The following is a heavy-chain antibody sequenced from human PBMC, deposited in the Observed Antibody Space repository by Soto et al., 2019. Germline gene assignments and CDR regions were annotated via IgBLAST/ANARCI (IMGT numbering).Heavy chain of an antibody. Sequence: EVQLVESGGGLVQPGGSLRLSCEGSGFTFSSYWMHWVRQVPGKGLVWVSRINDDGDSTRYADSVKGRFTISRDTARKTLYLQMNSLRDEDTAVYYCARGRVVVVEGVGRDVWGHGTTVTVSS. CDR2: INDDGDST. D-gene: IGHD2-21*01. V-gene: IGHV3-74*01. J-gene: IGHJ6*02. CDR1: GFTFSSYW. CDR3: ARGRVVVVEGVGRDV.